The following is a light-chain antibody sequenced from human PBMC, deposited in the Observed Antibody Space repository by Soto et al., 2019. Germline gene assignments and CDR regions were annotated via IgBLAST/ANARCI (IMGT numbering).Light chain of an antibody. CDR1: QDISNF. V-gene: IGKV1-33*01. J-gene: IGKJ5*01. CDR3: QHYDNFRVT. CDR2: AAS. Sequence: DIQMTQSPSSLSASVGDRVIITCQASQDISNFLNWYQQKPGTAPKLLIYAASKLETGVPSRFSGSGSGTDFAFTISSLQPEDIATYYCQHYDNFRVTFGQGTRLEIK.